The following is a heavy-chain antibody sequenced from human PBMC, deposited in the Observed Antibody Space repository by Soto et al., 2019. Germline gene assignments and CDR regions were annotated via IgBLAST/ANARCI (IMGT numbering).Heavy chain of an antibody. CDR3: ARKGPRAARPNH. Sequence: QVQLVESGGGLVRPGGSLRLSCAASGFTFRDYDMRWCRQAPVKCLEWVSCISSSGTATYYSDSVKGRFTIFRDKAKTSLYVELNSLRVEDTAVYDCARKGPRAARPNHWGQGALGTVSS. CDR2: ISSSGTAT. J-gene: IGHJ5*02. V-gene: IGHV3-11*01. CDR1: GFTFRDYD. D-gene: IGHD6-6*01.